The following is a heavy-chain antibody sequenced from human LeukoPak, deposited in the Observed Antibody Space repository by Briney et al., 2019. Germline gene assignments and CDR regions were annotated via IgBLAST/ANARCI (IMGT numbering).Heavy chain of an antibody. Sequence: PGGSLRLSCAASGFTFSTYGMNWVRQAPGGGLEWVSYISSSSSAIDYADSVKGRFTISRDNAKNSLYLQMNSLRAEDTAVYYCARDLGVVRGAITPDYWGQGTLVIVSS. CDR3: ARDLGVVRGAITPDY. CDR2: ISSSSSAI. V-gene: IGHV3-48*01. CDR1: GFTFSTYG. D-gene: IGHD3-10*01. J-gene: IGHJ4*02.